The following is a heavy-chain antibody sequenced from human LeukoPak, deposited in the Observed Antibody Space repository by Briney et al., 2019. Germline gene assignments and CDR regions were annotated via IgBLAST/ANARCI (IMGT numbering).Heavy chain of an antibody. D-gene: IGHD5-12*01. CDR1: GFTVSTNY. CDR2: IYDSGTT. Sequence: GGSLRLSCAASGFTVSTNYMSWVRQAPGKGLEWVSIIYDSGTTHYADSVKGRFTISRDNSKNMLYLQMNSLRAEDTAVYYCAKRAPYMVATDYWGQGTLVTVSS. V-gene: IGHV3-53*01. CDR3: AKRAPYMVATDY. J-gene: IGHJ4*02.